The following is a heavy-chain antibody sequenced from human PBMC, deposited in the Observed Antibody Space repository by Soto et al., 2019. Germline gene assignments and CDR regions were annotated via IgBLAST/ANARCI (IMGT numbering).Heavy chain of an antibody. CDR2: ISAYNGNT. Sequence: QVQLVQSGAEVKKPGASVKVSCKASGYTFTSYGISWVRQAPGQGLEWMGWISAYNGNTNYAQKLQGRVTMTTDTSTSTDYMELRSLRSDDTAVYYCARVSDYGDYRSPFDDYWGQGTLVTVSS. CDR3: ARVSDYGDYRSPFDDY. V-gene: IGHV1-18*01. CDR1: GYTFTSYG. J-gene: IGHJ4*02. D-gene: IGHD4-17*01.